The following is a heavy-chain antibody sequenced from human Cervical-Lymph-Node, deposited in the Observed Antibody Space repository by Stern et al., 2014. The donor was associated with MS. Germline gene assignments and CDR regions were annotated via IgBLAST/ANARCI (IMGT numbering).Heavy chain of an antibody. CDR1: GGSISSYY. D-gene: IGHD5-18*01. CDR3: ARHKELSYGYDY. J-gene: IGHJ4*02. CDR2: IYYSGRT. Sequence: QVQLQESGPGLVKPSETLSLTCTVSGGSISSYYWSWIRQPPGKGLEWIGYIYYSGRTNYNPSPKSRVTISVNTSKNQFCLTLSLVTAADTAVYYCARHKELSYGYDYWGQGTLVTVSS. V-gene: IGHV4-59*08.